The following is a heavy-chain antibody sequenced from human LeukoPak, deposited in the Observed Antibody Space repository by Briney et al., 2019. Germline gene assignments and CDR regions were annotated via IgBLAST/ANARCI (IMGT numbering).Heavy chain of an antibody. CDR1: GFTFSSYA. CDR2: ISGSGGST. J-gene: IGHJ6*02. Sequence: GGSLRLSCAASGFTFSSYAMSWVRQAPGKGLEWVSAISGSGGSTYYADSVKGRFTISRDNSKNTLYLQMNSLRAEDTAVYYCARSYVYYYGMDVWGQGTTVTVSS. D-gene: IGHD1-26*01. CDR3: ARSYVYYYGMDV. V-gene: IGHV3-23*01.